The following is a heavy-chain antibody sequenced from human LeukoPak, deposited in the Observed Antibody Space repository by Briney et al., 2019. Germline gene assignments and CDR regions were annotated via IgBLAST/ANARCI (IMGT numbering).Heavy chain of an antibody. CDR2: IWSDGSNK. J-gene: IGHJ4*02. CDR3: ARGSGSFSGGFDY. D-gene: IGHD1-26*01. CDR1: GFTFSSYG. V-gene: IGHV3-33*01. Sequence: GRSLRLSCAASGFTFSSYGMHWVRQTPGKGLEWVAIIWSDGSNKYYADSVKGRFTISRDNSKNTLYLQMNSLRAEDTAVYYCARGSGSFSGGFDYWGQGTLVTVSS.